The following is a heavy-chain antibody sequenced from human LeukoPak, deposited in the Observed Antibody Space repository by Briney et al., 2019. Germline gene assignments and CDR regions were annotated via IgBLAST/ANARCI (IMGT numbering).Heavy chain of an antibody. D-gene: IGHD3-3*01. Sequence: GGSLRLSCAASGFTFSSLAMHWVRQAPGKGLEWVSVISGSGGTTYYADSVKGRFTTSRDNSKNTLYLQMNSLRAEDTAVYYCAKDPRPIYDFWSGYYNPYFDYWGQGTLVTVSS. CDR1: GFTFSSLA. V-gene: IGHV3-23*01. CDR3: AKDPRPIYDFWSGYYNPYFDY. CDR2: ISGSGGTT. J-gene: IGHJ4*02.